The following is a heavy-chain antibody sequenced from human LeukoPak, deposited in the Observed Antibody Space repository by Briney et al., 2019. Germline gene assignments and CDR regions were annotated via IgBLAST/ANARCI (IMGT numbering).Heavy chain of an antibody. CDR2: INPNSGGT. Sequence: ASVKVSCKASGYTFTGYYMHWVRQAPGQGLEWMGWINPNSGGTNYAQTFQGRVTMPRDTSISTAYMELSRLRSDDTAVYYCARGTWIQLSSLGYWGQGTLVTVSS. V-gene: IGHV1-2*02. CDR3: ARGTWIQLSSLGY. D-gene: IGHD5-18*01. J-gene: IGHJ4*02. CDR1: GYTFTGYY.